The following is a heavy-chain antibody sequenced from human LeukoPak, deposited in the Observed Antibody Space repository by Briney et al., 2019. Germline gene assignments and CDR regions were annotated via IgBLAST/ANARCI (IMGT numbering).Heavy chain of an antibody. CDR1: GYSFTSYW. CDR2: IYPGDSDT. D-gene: IGHD3-22*01. Sequence: GESLKISCKGSGYSFTSYWTGWVRQMPGKGLEWMGIIYPGDSDTRYSPSFQGQVTISADKSISTAYLQWSSLKASDTAMYYCARRGEGYYDSSGYYYVGAAFDIWGQGAMVAVSS. V-gene: IGHV5-51*01. J-gene: IGHJ3*02. CDR3: ARRGEGYYDSSGYYYVGAAFDI.